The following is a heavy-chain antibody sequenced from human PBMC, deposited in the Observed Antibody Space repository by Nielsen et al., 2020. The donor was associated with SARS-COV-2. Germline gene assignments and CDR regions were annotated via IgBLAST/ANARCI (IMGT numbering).Heavy chain of an antibody. CDR3: ARDKEQWLVGYYYYGMDV. V-gene: IGHV1-18*01. CDR2: ISAYNGNT. D-gene: IGHD6-19*01. J-gene: IGHJ6*02. Sequence: WVRQAPGQGLEWMGWISAYNGNTNYAQKLQGRVTMTTDTSTSTAYMELRSLRSDDTAVYYCARDKEQWLVGYYYYGMDVWGQGTTVTVSS.